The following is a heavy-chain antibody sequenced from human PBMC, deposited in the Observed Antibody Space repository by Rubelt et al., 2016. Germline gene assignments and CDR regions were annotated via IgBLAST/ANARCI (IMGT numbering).Heavy chain of an antibody. CDR2: IYYSGST. J-gene: IGHJ4*02. CDR3: ASPKGSGWPYYFDY. V-gene: IGHV4-39*01. CDR1: GGSISSSSYY. D-gene: IGHD6-19*01. Sequence: QLQLQESGPGLVKPSETLSLTCTVSGGSISSSSYYWGWIRQPPGKGLEWIGSIYYSGSTYYNPSLKRRVTISVETSKNQFSLKLSSVTAADTAVYYCASPKGSGWPYYFDYWGQGTLVTVSS.